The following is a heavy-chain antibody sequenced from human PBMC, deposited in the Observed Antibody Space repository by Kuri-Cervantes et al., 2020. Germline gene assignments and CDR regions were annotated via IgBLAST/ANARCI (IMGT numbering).Heavy chain of an antibody. CDR3: ARHVFLSSSAFDY. D-gene: IGHD6-13*01. J-gene: IGHJ4*02. Sequence: GESLKISCKGSGYSFTSYWIGWVRQVPGKGLEWMGIIYPGDSDTRYSPSFQGQVTISADKSISTAYLQWSSLKASDTAMYYCARHVFLSSSAFDYWGQGTLVTVSS. V-gene: IGHV5-51*01. CDR1: GYSFTSYW. CDR2: IYPGDSDT.